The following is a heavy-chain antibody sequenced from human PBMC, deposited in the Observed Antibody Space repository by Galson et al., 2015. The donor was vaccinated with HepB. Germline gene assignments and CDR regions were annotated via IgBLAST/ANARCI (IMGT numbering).Heavy chain of an antibody. J-gene: IGHJ3*02. V-gene: IGHV3-30*04. CDR3: ARGKKGSGSGKGAFDI. CDR2: ISYDGSNK. D-gene: IGHD3-10*01. CDR1: GFTFSSYA. Sequence: SLRLSCAASGFTFSSYAMHWVRQAPGKGLEWVAVISYDGSNKYYADSVKGRFTISRDNSKNTLYLQMNSLRAEDTAVYYCARGKKGSGSGKGAFDIWGQGTMVTVSS.